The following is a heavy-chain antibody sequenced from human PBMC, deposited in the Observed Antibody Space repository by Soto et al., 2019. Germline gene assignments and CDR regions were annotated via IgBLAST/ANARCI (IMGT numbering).Heavy chain of an antibody. CDR1: GSTVRSSY. D-gene: IGHD3-10*01. Sequence: EVQLVESGGGLVQPGGSLRLSCAASGSTVRSSYMSWVRQAPGKGLEWVSLIYSGGSTYYADSVKGRFTFSRDNSNNTLYLQMNSLRAEDTAVYYCARSLLWFGELRYWGQGTLVTVSS. V-gene: IGHV3-66*01. CDR3: ARSLLWFGELRY. J-gene: IGHJ4*02. CDR2: IYSGGST.